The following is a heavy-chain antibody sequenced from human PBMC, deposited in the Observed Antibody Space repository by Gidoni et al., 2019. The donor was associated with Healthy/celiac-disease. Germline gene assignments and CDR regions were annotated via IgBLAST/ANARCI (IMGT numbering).Heavy chain of an antibody. Sequence: QVQLVESGGGVVQPGGSLRLSCAASGFTFSRYGMHWVRQAPGKGLEWVAFIRYDGSNKYYADSVKGRFTISRDNSKNTLYLQMNSLRAEDTAVYYCAGAPSYYDSSGSHYYGMDVWGQGTTVTVSS. CDR3: AGAPSYYDSSGSHYYGMDV. D-gene: IGHD3-22*01. CDR2: IRYDGSNK. CDR1: GFTFSRYG. J-gene: IGHJ6*02. V-gene: IGHV3-30*02.